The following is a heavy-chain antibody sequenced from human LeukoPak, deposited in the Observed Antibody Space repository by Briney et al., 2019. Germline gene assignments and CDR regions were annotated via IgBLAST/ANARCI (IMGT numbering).Heavy chain of an antibody. CDR2: IYHSGST. CDR3: ASPPYYYDSSGYKRGNY. D-gene: IGHD3-22*01. CDR1: GGSISSNNW. Sequence: SGTLSLTCAVSGGSISSNNWWSWVRQPPGKGLEWIGEIYHSGSTNYNPSLKSRVTISVDKSKNQFSLKLSSVTAADTAVYYCASPPYYYDSSGYKRGNYWGQGTLVTVSS. J-gene: IGHJ4*02. V-gene: IGHV4-4*02.